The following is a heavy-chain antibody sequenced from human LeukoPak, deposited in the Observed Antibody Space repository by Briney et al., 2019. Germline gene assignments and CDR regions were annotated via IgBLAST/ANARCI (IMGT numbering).Heavy chain of an antibody. V-gene: IGHV3-23*01. D-gene: IGHD2-2*01. CDR2: ISGSGGIT. CDR3: SDSLVPAARHMDV. J-gene: IGHJ6*03. CDR1: GFTFSSYA. Sequence: PGGSLRLSCAASGFTFSSYAMSWVRQAPGKGLEWVSAISGSGGITYYADSVKGRFTISRDNSKNTLYLQMNSLRAEDTAVYYCSDSLVPAARHMDVWGKGTTVTVSS.